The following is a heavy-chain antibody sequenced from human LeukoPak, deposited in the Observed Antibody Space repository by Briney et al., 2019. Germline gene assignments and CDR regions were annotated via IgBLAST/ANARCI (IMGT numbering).Heavy chain of an antibody. CDR3: AREPMVRGRSYYFDY. CDR2: IYYSGST. Sequence: PSQTLSLTCTVSGGSIGSISYYWSWIRQPPGKGLEWIGYIYYSGSTNYNPSLKSRVTISVDTSKNQFSLKLSSVTAADTAVYYCAREPMVRGRSYYFDYRGQGTLVTVSS. J-gene: IGHJ4*02. CDR1: GGSIGSISYY. D-gene: IGHD3-10*01. V-gene: IGHV4-61*01.